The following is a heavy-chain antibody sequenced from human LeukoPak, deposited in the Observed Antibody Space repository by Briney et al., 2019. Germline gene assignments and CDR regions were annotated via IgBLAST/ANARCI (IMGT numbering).Heavy chain of an antibody. CDR3: ARSSSSGQVLKHNWFDP. Sequence: GASVKVSCKASGYTFTGYYMHWVRQAPGQGLEWMGWINPNSGGTNYAQKFQGWVTMTRDTSISTAYMELSRLRSDDTAVYYCARSSSSGQVLKHNWFDPWGQGTLVTVSS. D-gene: IGHD6-6*01. CDR2: INPNSGGT. J-gene: IGHJ5*02. CDR1: GYTFTGYY. V-gene: IGHV1-2*04.